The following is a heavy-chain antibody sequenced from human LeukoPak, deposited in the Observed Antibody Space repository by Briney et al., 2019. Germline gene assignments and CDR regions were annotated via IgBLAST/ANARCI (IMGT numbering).Heavy chain of an antibody. V-gene: IGHV3-23*01. Sequence: GGSLRLSCAASGFTFGSYGMNWVRQAPGKGLEWVSSISGSGLSTFYADSVKGRFTISRDKSKNTLYLQVHSLRAEDTAVYYCAKDCSGDRCYSNYFDYWGQGTLVTVSS. CDR2: ISGSGLST. J-gene: IGHJ4*02. CDR1: GFTFGSYG. D-gene: IGHD2-15*01. CDR3: AKDCSGDRCYSNYFDY.